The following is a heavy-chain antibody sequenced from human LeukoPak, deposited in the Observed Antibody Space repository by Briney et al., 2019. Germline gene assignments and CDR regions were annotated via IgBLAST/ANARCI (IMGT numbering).Heavy chain of an antibody. CDR1: GYTFTGYY. J-gene: IGHJ4*02. D-gene: IGHD6-19*01. Sequence: RASVKVSCKASGYTFTGYYMHWVRQAPGQGLEWMGWIYPNSGGTNYAQKFQGRVTMTRDTSISTAYMELSRLRSDDTAVYYCARVPRSSGWWSYWGQGTLVTVSS. V-gene: IGHV1-2*02. CDR3: ARVPRSSGWWSY. CDR2: IYPNSGGT.